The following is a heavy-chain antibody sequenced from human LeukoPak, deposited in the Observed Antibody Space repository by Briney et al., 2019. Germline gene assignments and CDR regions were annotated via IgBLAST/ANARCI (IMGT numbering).Heavy chain of an antibody. V-gene: IGHV4-31*03. CDR1: GGSISSGGYY. CDR3: ARDYPPMAVTTSDYYYGMDV. J-gene: IGHJ6*02. D-gene: IGHD4-17*01. Sequence: SETLSLTCTVSGGSISSGGYYWSWIRQHPGKGLEWIGYIYYSGSTYYNPSLKSRVTISVDTSKNQFSLKLSSVTAADTAVYYCARDYPPMAVTTSDYYYGMDVWGQGTTVTVSS. CDR2: IYYSGST.